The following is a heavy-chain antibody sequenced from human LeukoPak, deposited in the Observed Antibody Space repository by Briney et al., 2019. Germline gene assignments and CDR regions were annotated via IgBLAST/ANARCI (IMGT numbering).Heavy chain of an antibody. Sequence: GGSLRLSCAASGFTFSSYEMNWVRQAPGKGLEWVSYISSSGSTIYYADSVKGRFTISRDNAKNSLYLQMNSLRAEDTAVYYCARNEGGGGYFDYWGQGTLVTVSS. V-gene: IGHV3-48*03. CDR2: ISSSGSTI. D-gene: IGHD2-15*01. CDR3: ARNEGGGGYFDY. J-gene: IGHJ4*02. CDR1: GFTFSSYE.